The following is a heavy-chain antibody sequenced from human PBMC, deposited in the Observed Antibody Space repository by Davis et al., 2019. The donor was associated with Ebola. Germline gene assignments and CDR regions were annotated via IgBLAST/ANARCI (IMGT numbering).Heavy chain of an antibody. CDR1: GYTFTSYD. CDR3: ARGATADNWFDP. V-gene: IGHV1-8*01. J-gene: IGHJ5*02. Sequence: AASVKVSCKASGYTFTSYDINCVRHATGQGLVWMGWMNPNSGNTGYAQKFQGRVTMTRNTSISTAYMELSSLRSEDTAVDYCARGATADNWFDPWGQGTLVTVSS. CDR2: MNPNSGNT. D-gene: IGHD4-17*01.